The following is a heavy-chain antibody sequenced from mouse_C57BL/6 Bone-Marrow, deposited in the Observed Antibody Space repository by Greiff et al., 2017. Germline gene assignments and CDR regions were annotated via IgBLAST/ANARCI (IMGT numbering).Heavy chain of an antibody. Sequence: DVMLVESGEGLVKPGGSLKLSCAASGFTFSSYAMSWVRQTPEKRLEWVAYISSGGDYIYYADTVKGRFTISRDYARNTLYLQMSSLKSEDTARYYCTRPDSSGYWFAYWGQGTLVTVSA. CDR2: ISSGGDYI. V-gene: IGHV5-9-1*02. D-gene: IGHD3-2*02. J-gene: IGHJ3*01. CDR3: TRPDSSGYWFAY. CDR1: GFTFSSYA.